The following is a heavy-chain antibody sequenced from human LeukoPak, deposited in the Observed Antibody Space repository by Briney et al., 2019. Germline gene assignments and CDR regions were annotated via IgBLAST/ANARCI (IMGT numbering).Heavy chain of an antibody. Sequence: GGSLRLSCAASGFTVSSNYMSWVRQAPGKGLEWVSIIYSAGNTYYADSVKGRFTISRGSSKNTLSLQMNSLRAEDTAVYYCVSHSDTLTSYSFDYWGQGSLVTVSS. V-gene: IGHV3-53*01. CDR1: GFTVSSNY. CDR2: IYSAGNT. J-gene: IGHJ4*02. D-gene: IGHD3-9*01. CDR3: VSHSDTLTSYSFDY.